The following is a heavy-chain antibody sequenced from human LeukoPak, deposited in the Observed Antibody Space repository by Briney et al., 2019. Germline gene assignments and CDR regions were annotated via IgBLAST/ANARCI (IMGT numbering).Heavy chain of an antibody. J-gene: IGHJ4*02. CDR2: IIPIFGTA. D-gene: IGHD3-22*01. Sequence: GSSVKVSCKASGGTFSSYAISWVRQAPGQGLEWMGGIIPIFGTANYAQKFQGRVTITTDESTSTAYMELSSLRSEDTAVYYCARDTSLFNYYDRSGDHPTRPYWGQGTLVTVSS. CDR1: GGTFSSYA. V-gene: IGHV1-69*05. CDR3: ARDTSLFNYYDRSGDHPTRPY.